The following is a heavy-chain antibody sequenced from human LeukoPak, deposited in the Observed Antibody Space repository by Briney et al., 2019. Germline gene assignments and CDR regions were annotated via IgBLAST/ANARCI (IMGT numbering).Heavy chain of an antibody. J-gene: IGHJ4*02. CDR1: GYTFTSYG. CDR3: ARVRYRLAETYIDY. CDR2: ISAYNGNT. V-gene: IGHV1-18*01. Sequence: ASVKVSCKASGYTFTSYGISWVRQAPGQGLEWMGWISAYNGNTDYAQKFQGRVTMTRDTSISTAYMELSRLRSDDTAVYYCARVRYRLAETYIDYWGQGTLVTVSS. D-gene: IGHD3-16*01.